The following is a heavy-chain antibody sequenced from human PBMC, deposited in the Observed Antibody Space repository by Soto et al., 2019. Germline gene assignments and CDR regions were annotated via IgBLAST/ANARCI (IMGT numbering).Heavy chain of an antibody. Sequence: EVQLLESGGGLVQPGGSLRLSCAASGFTFSSYAMSWVRQAPGKGLEWVSAISGSGGSTYYADSVKGRFTISRDNSKNTLYRQMNSLSAEDTAVYYCAKDNWDYYGSGSYARVNPNWFDPWGQGTLVTVSS. CDR3: AKDNWDYYGSGSYARVNPNWFDP. D-gene: IGHD3-10*01. CDR2: ISGSGGST. V-gene: IGHV3-23*01. J-gene: IGHJ5*02. CDR1: GFTFSSYA.